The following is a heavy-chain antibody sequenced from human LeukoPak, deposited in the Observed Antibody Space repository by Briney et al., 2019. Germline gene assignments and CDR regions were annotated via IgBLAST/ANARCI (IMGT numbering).Heavy chain of an antibody. J-gene: IGHJ4*02. V-gene: IGHV3-23*01. CDR1: GFTFANYA. D-gene: IGHD2-15*01. CDR2: IRGSGSST. Sequence: GGSLRLSCAASGFTFANYAMNWVRQAPGKGLEWVSAIRGSGSSTDYADSVKGRFTISRDNSKNTLYLQMNSLRAEDTAVYYCAKDREGYCSGGSCRYFDYWGQGTLVTVSS. CDR3: AKDREGYCSGGSCRYFDY.